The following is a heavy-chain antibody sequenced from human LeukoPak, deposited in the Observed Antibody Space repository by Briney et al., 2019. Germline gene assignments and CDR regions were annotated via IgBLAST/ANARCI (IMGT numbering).Heavy chain of an antibody. CDR3: ARASERLRYFDWLSKRLNWFDP. CDR1: GFTFSSYA. D-gene: IGHD3-9*01. Sequence: GGSLRLSCAASGFTFSSYAMSWVRQAPGKGLEWVSAISGSGGSTYYADSVKGRFTISRDNSKNTLYLQMNSLRAEDTAVYYCARASERLRYFDWLSKRLNWFDPWGQGTLVTVSS. CDR2: ISGSGGST. V-gene: IGHV3-23*01. J-gene: IGHJ5*02.